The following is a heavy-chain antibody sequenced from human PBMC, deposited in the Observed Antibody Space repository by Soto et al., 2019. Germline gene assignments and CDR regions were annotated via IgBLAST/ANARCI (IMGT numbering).Heavy chain of an antibody. Sequence: ASVKVSCKASGYTFTGYYMHWVRQAPGQGLEWMGWINPNSGGTTYAQKYQGWVTMTRDTSISTAYMELSRLRSDDTAVYYCARGQTMVLGISPRTGGGYWGQGAMVTVSS. J-gene: IGHJ4*02. CDR1: GYTFTGYY. V-gene: IGHV1-2*04. D-gene: IGHD3-10*01. CDR2: INPNSGGT. CDR3: ARGQTMVLGISPRTGGGY.